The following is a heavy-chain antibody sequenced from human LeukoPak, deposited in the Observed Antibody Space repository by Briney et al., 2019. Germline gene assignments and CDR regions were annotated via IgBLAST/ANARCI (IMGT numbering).Heavy chain of an antibody. Sequence: GGSLRLSCEASGFTFSGYEMNWVRQAPGKGLEWVSYISSGGSIIYYADSVKGRFTTSRDNANNSLYLQMNSLRAEDTAVYYCARDFRTPWGQGTLVTVSS. V-gene: IGHV3-48*03. J-gene: IGHJ4*02. CDR3: ARDFRTP. CDR1: GFTFSGYE. CDR2: ISSGGSII. D-gene: IGHD2-15*01.